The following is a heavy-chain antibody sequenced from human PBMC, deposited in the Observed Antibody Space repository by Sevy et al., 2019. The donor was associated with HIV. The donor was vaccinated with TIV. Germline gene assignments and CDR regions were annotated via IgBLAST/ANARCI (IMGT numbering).Heavy chain of an antibody. D-gene: IGHD6-13*01. Sequence: GGSLRLSCEASGFPFNNYAMQWVRQAPGKGLEWVAVISDDGSDKEYAESVKGRFTVSRDNSKDTVYLQMNRLRLDDTAVYYCANSRGRYEGSSWLYYYYIMDVWGQGTTVTVSS. CDR2: ISDDGSDK. J-gene: IGHJ6*02. V-gene: IGHV3-30*19. CDR3: ANSRGRYEGSSWLYYYYIMDV. CDR1: GFPFNNYA.